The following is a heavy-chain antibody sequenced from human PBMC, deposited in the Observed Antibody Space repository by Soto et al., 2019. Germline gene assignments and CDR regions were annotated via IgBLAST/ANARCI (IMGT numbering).Heavy chain of an antibody. V-gene: IGHV4-59*01. J-gene: IGHJ6*03. D-gene: IGHD3-3*01. CDR1: GGSISSYY. CDR3: ARGYYDFWSGYSDYYYYYYMDG. CDR2: IYYSGST. Sequence: QVQLQESGPGLVKPSETLSLTCTVSGGSISSYYWSWIRQPPGKGLEWIGYIYYSGSTNYNPSIKSRVTISVDTSKIKFSLKLSSVTSADTAGYYCARGYYDFWSGYSDYYYYYYMDGWGKGTTVTVSS.